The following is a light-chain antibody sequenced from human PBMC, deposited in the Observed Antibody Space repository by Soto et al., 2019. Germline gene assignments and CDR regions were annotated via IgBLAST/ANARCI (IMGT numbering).Light chain of an antibody. V-gene: IGKV1-39*01. CDR1: QSISIH. CDR3: QQSHSSPLT. Sequence: DIQMTQSPSSLSASVGDRVTITCRASQSISIHLNWYQQKPGKAPKLLISGASSLQGGVSSGFSGSGSGTDFTLTISNLQPEDFATYYCQQSHSSPLTFGPGTRVDLK. CDR2: GAS. J-gene: IGKJ3*01.